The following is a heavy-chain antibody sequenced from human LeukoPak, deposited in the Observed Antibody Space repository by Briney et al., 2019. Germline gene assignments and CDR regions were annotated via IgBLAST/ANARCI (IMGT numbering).Heavy chain of an antibody. D-gene: IGHD5-18*01. V-gene: IGHV4-61*02. Sequence: SETLSLTCTVSGVSISSDSYYWSWIRQPAGKGLEWIGRFYTSGTTNYNPSLKSRVTISVDTSKNQFSLKLSSVTAADTAVYYCARPDAGRYSPSGGFDPWGQGTLVTVSS. CDR1: GVSISSDSYY. CDR2: FYTSGTT. J-gene: IGHJ5*02. CDR3: ARPDAGRYSPSGGFDP.